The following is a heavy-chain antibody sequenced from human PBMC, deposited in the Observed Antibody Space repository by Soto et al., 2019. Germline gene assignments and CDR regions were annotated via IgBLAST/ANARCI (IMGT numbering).Heavy chain of an antibody. CDR2: INHSGST. CDR3: ARGYGDYRYGMDV. Sequence: QVQLQQWGAGLLKPSETLSLTCAVYGGSFSGYYWSWIRQPPGKGLEWIGEINHSGSTNYNPSLKSRVTISVDTSKNQFSLKLSSVTAADTAVYYCARGYGDYRYGMDVWGQGTTVTVSS. CDR1: GGSFSGYY. V-gene: IGHV4-34*01. J-gene: IGHJ6*02. D-gene: IGHD4-17*01.